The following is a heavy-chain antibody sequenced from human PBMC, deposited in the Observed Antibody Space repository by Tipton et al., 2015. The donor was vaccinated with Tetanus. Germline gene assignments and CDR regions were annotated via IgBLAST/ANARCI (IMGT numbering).Heavy chain of an antibody. CDR2: IYYSGSA. Sequence: LRLSCTVSGGSISSGGYYWSWIRQHPGKGLEWIGYIYYSGSAYYNPSLKSRVTISIDTSKNQFSLKLSSVTAADTAVYYCGRVPVDDGAKGGNIDYWGQGTQVTVSS. CDR1: GGSISSGGYY. D-gene: IGHD4-23*01. V-gene: IGHV4-31*03. CDR3: GRVPVDDGAKGGNIDY. J-gene: IGHJ4*02.